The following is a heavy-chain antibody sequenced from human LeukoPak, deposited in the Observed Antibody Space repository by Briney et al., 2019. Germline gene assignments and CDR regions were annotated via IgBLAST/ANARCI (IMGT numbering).Heavy chain of an antibody. D-gene: IGHD5-12*01. V-gene: IGHV1-24*01. Sequence: GASVKVSCKVSGYTLTELSMHWVRQAPGKGLEWMGGFDPEDGETIYAQKFQGRVTMTTDTSTSTAYMELRSLRSDDTAVYYCARDERGYSGYDLSDIDYWGQGTLVTVSS. CDR1: GYTLTELS. J-gene: IGHJ4*02. CDR2: FDPEDGET. CDR3: ARDERGYSGYDLSDIDY.